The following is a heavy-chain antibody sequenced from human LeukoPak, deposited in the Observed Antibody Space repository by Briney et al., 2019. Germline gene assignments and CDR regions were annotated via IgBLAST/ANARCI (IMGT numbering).Heavy chain of an antibody. CDR3: ARDRYPSAREFDY. V-gene: IGHV3-64*01. CDR1: GFTFSSYT. CDR2: ISSNGGST. J-gene: IGHJ4*02. Sequence: GGSLRLSCAASGFTFSSYTMHWVRQAPGKGLEYVSAISSNGGSTYYANSVKGRFTISRDNSKNTLYLQMGSLRAEDMAVYYCARDRYPSAREFDYWGQGTLVAVSS. D-gene: IGHD1-1*01.